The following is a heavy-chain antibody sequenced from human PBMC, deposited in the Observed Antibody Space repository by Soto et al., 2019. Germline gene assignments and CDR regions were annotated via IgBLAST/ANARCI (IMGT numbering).Heavy chain of an antibody. Sequence: PSETLSLTCTVSGGSISSYYWSWIRQPPGKGLEWIGYIYYSVSTNYNPSLKSRVTISVDTSRNQFSLKLSSVTAADTAVYYCARDSYSSGWYAVNYWGQGTLVTVSS. CDR3: ARDSYSSGWYAVNY. D-gene: IGHD6-19*01. J-gene: IGHJ4*02. CDR1: GGSISSYY. V-gene: IGHV4-59*01. CDR2: IYYSVST.